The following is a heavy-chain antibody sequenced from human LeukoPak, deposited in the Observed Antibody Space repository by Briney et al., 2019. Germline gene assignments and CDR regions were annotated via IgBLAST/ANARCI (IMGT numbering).Heavy chain of an antibody. V-gene: IGHV4-31*03. J-gene: IGHJ4*02. CDR2: IYYSGST. D-gene: IGHD3-22*01. CDR3: ARGDDSSGCSYYFDY. Sequence: SETLSLTCTVSGGSISSGGYYWSWIRQHPGKGLEWIGYIYYSGSTYYNPSLKSRVTISVDTSKNQFSLKLSSVTAADTAVYYCARGDDSSGCSYYFDYWGQGTLVTVSS. CDR1: GGSISSGGYY.